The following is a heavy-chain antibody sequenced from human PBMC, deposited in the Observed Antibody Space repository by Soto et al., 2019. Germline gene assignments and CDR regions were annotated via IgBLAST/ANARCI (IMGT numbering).Heavy chain of an antibody. Sequence: GGSLRLSCAASGFTFRSYAMSWVRQAPGKGLVWVSRINSDGSSIAYADSVRGRFTISRDNARNTLHLQMNSLRAEDTAVYHCVSSRYTAFAIWGQGTLVTVSS. CDR3: VSSRYTAFAI. J-gene: IGHJ3*02. V-gene: IGHV3-74*01. CDR1: GFTFRSYA. CDR2: INSDGSSI. D-gene: IGHD1-26*01.